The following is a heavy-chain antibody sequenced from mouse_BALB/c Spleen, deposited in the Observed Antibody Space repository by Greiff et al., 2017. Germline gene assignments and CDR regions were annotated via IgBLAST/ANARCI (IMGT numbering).Heavy chain of an antibody. Sequence: EVMLVESGGGLVQPGGSRKLSCAASGFTFSSFGMHWVRQAPEKGLEWVAYISSGISTIYYADTVKGRFTISRDNPKNTLFLQMTSLRSEDTAMYYCARAYYGSSNWYFDVWGAGTTVTVSS. J-gene: IGHJ1*01. CDR2: ISSGISTI. D-gene: IGHD1-1*01. V-gene: IGHV5-17*02. CDR3: ARAYYGSSNWYFDV. CDR1: GFTFSSFG.